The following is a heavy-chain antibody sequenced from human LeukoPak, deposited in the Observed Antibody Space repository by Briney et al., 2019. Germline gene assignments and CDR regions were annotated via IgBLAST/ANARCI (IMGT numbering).Heavy chain of an antibody. Sequence: GGSLRLSCAASGFTFSSYGMHWVRQAPGKGLEWVAVISYDGSNKYYADSVKGRFTISRDNSKNTLYLQMNSLRAEDTAVYYCAKPPVGGSYFAFDIWGQGTMVTVSS. CDR2: ISYDGSNK. D-gene: IGHD1-26*01. J-gene: IGHJ3*02. CDR1: GFTFSSYG. CDR3: AKPPVGGSYFAFDI. V-gene: IGHV3-30*18.